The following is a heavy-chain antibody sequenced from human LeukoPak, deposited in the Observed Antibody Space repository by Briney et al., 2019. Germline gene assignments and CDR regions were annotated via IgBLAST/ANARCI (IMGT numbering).Heavy chain of an antibody. CDR2: IIPILGIA. V-gene: IGHV1-69*04. J-gene: IGHJ5*02. D-gene: IGHD3-10*01. CDR1: GGTFSSYA. CDR3: ARASSPFGGYWFDP. Sequence: ASVKVSCKASGGTFSSYAISWVRQAPGQGLEWMGRIIPILGIANYAQKFQGRVTITADKSTSTAYMELSSLRSEDTAVYYCARASSPFGGYWFDPWGQGTLVTVSS.